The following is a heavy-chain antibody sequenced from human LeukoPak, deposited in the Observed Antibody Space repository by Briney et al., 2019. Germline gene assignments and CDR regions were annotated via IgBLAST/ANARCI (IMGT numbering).Heavy chain of an antibody. CDR2: ISRSGSTK. J-gene: IGHJ6*03. CDR3: ARDPWHYSHYMDV. Sequence: GGSLRLSCAASGFTFSDYNMRWIRQAPGKGLEWVSSISRSGSTKCYADSVKGRFTISRDNAKNSLYLQMNSLRAEDTAVYYCARDPWHYSHYMDVWGKGTTVTVSS. V-gene: IGHV3-11*04. D-gene: IGHD3-10*01. CDR1: GFTFSDYN.